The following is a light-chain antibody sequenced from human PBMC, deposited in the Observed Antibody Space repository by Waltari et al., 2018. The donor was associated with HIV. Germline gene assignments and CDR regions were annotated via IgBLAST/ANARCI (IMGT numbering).Light chain of an antibody. CDR1: RDISTS. CDR2: SAF. Sequence: DIQMAKSPSNVSAFVGGTVNITCLASRDISTSLAWYQFKPGRAPNLLIYSAFRLETGVPSRFGGSGSGTEFTLTITSLHPDDFATYYCQQADSFPHTFGGGTRVA. J-gene: IGKJ4*01. V-gene: IGKV1-12*01. CDR3: QQADSFPHT.